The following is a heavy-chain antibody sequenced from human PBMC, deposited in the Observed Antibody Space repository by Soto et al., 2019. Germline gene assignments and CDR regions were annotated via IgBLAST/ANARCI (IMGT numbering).Heavy chain of an antibody. V-gene: IGHV4-31*03. CDR1: GGSISSGGYY. D-gene: IGHD3-3*01. Sequence: PSETLFLTCTVSGGSISSGGYYWSWIRQHPGKGLEWIGYIYYSGSTYYNPSLKSRVTIPVDTSKNQFSLKLSSVTAADTAVYYCARDRYDFWSGYSNWFDPWGQGTLVTVSS. CDR2: IYYSGST. CDR3: ARDRYDFWSGYSNWFDP. J-gene: IGHJ5*02.